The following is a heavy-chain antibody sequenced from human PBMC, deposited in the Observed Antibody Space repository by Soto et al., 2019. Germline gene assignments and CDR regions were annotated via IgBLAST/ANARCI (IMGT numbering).Heavy chain of an antibody. CDR3: ASDGGSYGGGLNNWFDP. Sequence: QVQLQESGPGLVKPSQTLSLTCTVSGGSISSGDYYWSWIRQPPGKGLEGVGYIYYSGSTYYNPSLKSRVTISVDTSKNQLSLKRSSVTAADTAVYYCASDGGSYGGGLNNWFDPWGQGTLVTVSS. J-gene: IGHJ5*02. V-gene: IGHV4-30-4*01. CDR2: IYYSGST. D-gene: IGHD1-26*01. CDR1: GGSISSGDYY.